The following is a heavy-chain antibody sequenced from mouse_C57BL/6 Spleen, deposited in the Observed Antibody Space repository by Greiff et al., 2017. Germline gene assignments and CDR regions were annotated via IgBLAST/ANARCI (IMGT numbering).Heavy chain of an antibody. D-gene: IGHD2-4*01. CDR3: EGDYDVFAY. CDR1: GYTFTSYG. CDR2: IYPRSGNT. V-gene: IGHV1-81*01. J-gene: IGHJ3*01. Sequence: QVQLQQSGAELARPGASVKLSCKASGYTFTSYGISWVKQRTGQGLEWIGEIYPRSGNTYYNEKFKGKATLTADKSSSTAYMELRSLTSEDSAVYFCEGDYDVFAYWGQGTLVTVSA.